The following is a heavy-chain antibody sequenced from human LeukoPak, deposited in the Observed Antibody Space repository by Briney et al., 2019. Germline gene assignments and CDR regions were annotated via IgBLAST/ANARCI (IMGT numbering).Heavy chain of an antibody. CDR2: IYTSGST. CDR3: ARDRGVNYYDSSGYYGTPRHYYYYYYYMDV. D-gene: IGHD3-22*01. J-gene: IGHJ6*03. V-gene: IGHV4-61*02. Sequence: SQTLSLTCTVSGGSVTSGSYYWNWIRQPAGKGLEWIGRIYTSGSTNYNPSLKSRLTISVDTSKNQFSLRLSSVTAADTAVYYCARDRGVNYYDSSGYYGTPRHYYYYYYYMDVWGKGTTVTISS. CDR1: GGSVTSGSYY.